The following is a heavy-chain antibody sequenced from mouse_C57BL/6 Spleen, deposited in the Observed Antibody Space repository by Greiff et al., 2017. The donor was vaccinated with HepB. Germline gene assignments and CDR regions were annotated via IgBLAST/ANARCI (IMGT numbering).Heavy chain of an antibody. CDR1: GYTFTSYW. CDR3: ARSGLFTTVVGGAMDY. CDR2: IDPSDSYT. Sequence: QVQLQQPGAELVMPGASVKLSCKASGYTFTSYWMHWVKQRPGQGLEWIGEIDPSDSYTNYNQKFKGKSTLTVDKSSSTAYMQLSSLTSEDSAVYYCARSGLFTTVVGGAMDYWGQGTSVTVSS. V-gene: IGHV1-69*01. J-gene: IGHJ4*01. D-gene: IGHD1-1*01.